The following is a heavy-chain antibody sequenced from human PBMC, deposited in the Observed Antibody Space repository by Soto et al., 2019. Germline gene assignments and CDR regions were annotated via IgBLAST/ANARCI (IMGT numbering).Heavy chain of an antibody. CDR2: IIPIFGTA. CDR3: ARAPDGYSYGYNWFDP. D-gene: IGHD5-18*01. V-gene: IGHV1-69*13. Sequence: SVKVACKASGGPFSSYAISWLRRAPGQGLEWMGGIIPIFGTANCAQKFQGRVTITADESTSTAYMELSSLRSEETAVYYCARAPDGYSYGYNWFDPWGQGTLVTVSS. CDR1: GGPFSSYA. J-gene: IGHJ5*02.